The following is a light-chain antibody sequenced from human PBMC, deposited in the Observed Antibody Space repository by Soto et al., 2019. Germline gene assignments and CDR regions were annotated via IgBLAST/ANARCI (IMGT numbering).Light chain of an antibody. J-gene: IGLJ1*01. CDR2: EVS. V-gene: IGLV2-8*01. CDR1: SSDVGGYNF. CDR3: SSYAGSSTCV. Sequence: QSALTQPPSASGSPGQSVTISCTGTSSDVGGYNFVSWYQQHPGKAPKLIIYEVSQRPSGVPDRFSASKSGNTASLTVSGLQAEDEADYFCSSYAGSSTCVFGTGTKVTVL.